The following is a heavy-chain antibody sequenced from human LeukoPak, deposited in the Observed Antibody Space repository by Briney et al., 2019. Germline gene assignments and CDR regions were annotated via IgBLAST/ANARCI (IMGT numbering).Heavy chain of an antibody. D-gene: IGHD1-14*01. CDR1: GFTVNRNY. CDR2: IYSGGTT. CDR3: ARPPGPYYYYYMDV. V-gene: IGHV3-66*01. J-gene: IGHJ6*03. Sequence: PGGSLRLSCAASGFTVNRNYMIWVRQAPGKGLECVSVIYSGGTTWYADSVKGRFTISRDTNTLYLQMNSLRAEDTAVYYCARPPGPYYYYYMDVWGKGTTVTVSS.